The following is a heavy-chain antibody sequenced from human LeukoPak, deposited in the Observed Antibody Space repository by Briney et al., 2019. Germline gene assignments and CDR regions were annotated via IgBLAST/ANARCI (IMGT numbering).Heavy chain of an antibody. Sequence: GASVKVSCKASGYTFTSYDINWVRQATGQGLEWMGWMNPNSGNTGYAQKFQGRVTMTRNTSISTAYMKLSSLRSEDTAVYYCARGLSHYCSGGSCYSGDYWGQGTLVTVSS. CDR2: MNPNSGNT. V-gene: IGHV1-8*01. CDR3: ARGLSHYCSGGSCYSGDY. J-gene: IGHJ4*02. CDR1: GYTFTSYD. D-gene: IGHD2-15*01.